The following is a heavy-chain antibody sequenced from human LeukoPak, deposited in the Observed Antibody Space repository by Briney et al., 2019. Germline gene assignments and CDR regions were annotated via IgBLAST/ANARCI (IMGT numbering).Heavy chain of an antibody. CDR1: GYSLTSYW. J-gene: IGHJ5*02. V-gene: IGHV5-51*01. CDR2: IYPGDSDT. D-gene: IGHD3-9*01. Sequence: GESLKISCKGSGYSLTSYWIGWVRQMPGKGLEWMGIIYPGDSDTRYSPSFQGQVTISADKSISTAYLQWSSLKASDTAMYYCARANKGHFDWLDGSDPWGQGTLVTVSS. CDR3: ARANKGHFDWLDGSDP.